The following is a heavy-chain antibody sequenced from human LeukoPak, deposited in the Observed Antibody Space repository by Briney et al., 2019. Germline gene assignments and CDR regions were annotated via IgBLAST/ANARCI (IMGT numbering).Heavy chain of an antibody. Sequence: GASVKVSCKASGYTFTSYAMNWVRQAPGQGLEWMGWINTNTGNPTYAQGFTGRFVFSLDTSVSTAYLQISSLKAEDTAVYYCARDQLLVSLLWFGESNFDYWGQGTLVTVSS. CDR3: ARDQLLVSLLWFGESNFDY. V-gene: IGHV7-4-1*02. CDR1: GYTFTSYA. D-gene: IGHD3-10*01. J-gene: IGHJ4*02. CDR2: INTNTGNP.